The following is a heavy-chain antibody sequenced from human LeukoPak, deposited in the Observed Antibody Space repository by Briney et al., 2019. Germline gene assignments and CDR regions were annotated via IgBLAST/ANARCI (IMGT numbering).Heavy chain of an antibody. CDR2: IYSSGST. J-gene: IGHJ4*02. Sequence: SETLSLTCTVSGGSISSYYWTRIRQPPGKGLEWIGYIYSSGSTNYNSSLKSRVTISVDTSNNQFSLKLSSVTAADTAVYYCARTREQSAYFFFGYWGQGTLVTVSS. V-gene: IGHV4-4*08. D-gene: IGHD3-3*01. CDR1: GGSISSYY. CDR3: ARTREQSAYFFFGY.